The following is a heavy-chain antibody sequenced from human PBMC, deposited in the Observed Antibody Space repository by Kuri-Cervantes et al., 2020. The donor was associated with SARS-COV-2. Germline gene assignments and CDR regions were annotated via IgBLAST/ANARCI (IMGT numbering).Heavy chain of an antibody. CDR2: INHSGST. CDR3: ARGHIGVVPSPFLGLGPHSYYYHMDV. V-gene: IGHV4-34*01. Sequence: GSLRLSGAVYGGSFSGYYWSWIRQSPGKGLEWIGEINHSGSTNYNPPLKSRVTISPETSKNQFSLNLSSVTAADTAVYYCARGHIGVVPSPFLGLGPHSYYYHMDVWGQGTTVTVSS. J-gene: IGHJ6*02. CDR1: GGSFSGYY. D-gene: IGHD2-2*01.